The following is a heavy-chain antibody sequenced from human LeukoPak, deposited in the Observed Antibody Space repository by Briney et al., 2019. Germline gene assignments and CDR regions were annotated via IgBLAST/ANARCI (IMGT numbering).Heavy chain of an antibody. CDR3: ARGGHRQKEF. Sequence: HPGVTLRVPCAASGFTDRNYCLTWVGPSQGKGLEWVAIIKPDGSDRYSVDSEKGRFTVSRDNAKNSLYLQMSSLRAEDTAVYYCARGGHRQKEFWGQGTLVTVSS. CDR2: IKPDGSDR. J-gene: IGHJ4*02. D-gene: IGHD3-10*01. V-gene: IGHV3-7*01. CDR1: GFTDRNYC.